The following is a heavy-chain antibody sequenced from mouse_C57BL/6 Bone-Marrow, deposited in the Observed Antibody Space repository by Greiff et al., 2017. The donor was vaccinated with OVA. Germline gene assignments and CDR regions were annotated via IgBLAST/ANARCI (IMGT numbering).Heavy chain of an antibody. CDR3: ARGYYSNSSGFAY. J-gene: IGHJ3*01. CDR2: IWWDDDK. CDR1: GFSLSTFGMG. D-gene: IGHD2-5*01. V-gene: IGHV8-8*01. Sequence: QVTLKVSGPGILQPSQTLSLTCSFSGFSLSTFGMGVGWIRQPSGKGLEWLGHIWWDDDKYYNQALKSRLTISKDTSKNQVLLRIANVDTADTAIYYGARGYYSNSSGFAYWGQGTLVTVSA.